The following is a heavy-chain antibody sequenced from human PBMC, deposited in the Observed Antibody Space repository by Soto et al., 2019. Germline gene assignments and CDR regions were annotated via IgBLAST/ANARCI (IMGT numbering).Heavy chain of an antibody. J-gene: IGHJ6*02. D-gene: IGHD6-13*01. CDR2: ISYDGSNK. V-gene: IGHV3-30*18. CDR1: GFTFSSYG. CDR3: AKDTGYSSSWTYGMDV. Sequence: GGSLRLSCAASGFTFSSYGMHWVRQAPGKGLEWVAVISYDGSNKYYADSVKGRFTISRDNSKNTLYLQMNSLRAEDTAVYYCAKDTGYSSSWTYGMDVWGQGTTVTVSS.